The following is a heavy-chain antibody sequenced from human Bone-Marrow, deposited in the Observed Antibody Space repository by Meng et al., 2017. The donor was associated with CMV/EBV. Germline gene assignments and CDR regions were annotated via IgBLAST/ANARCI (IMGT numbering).Heavy chain of an antibody. Sequence: GESLKISCAASGFTVSSNYMSWVRQAPGKGLEWVSVIYSGGSTYYADSMKGRFTISRDNAKNSLYLQINSLRAEDTAVYYCARDLTTIPGQNYWGQGTLVTVSS. V-gene: IGHV3-53*01. CDR1: GFTVSSNY. CDR2: IYSGGST. CDR3: ARDLTTIPGQNY. D-gene: IGHD4-11*01. J-gene: IGHJ4*02.